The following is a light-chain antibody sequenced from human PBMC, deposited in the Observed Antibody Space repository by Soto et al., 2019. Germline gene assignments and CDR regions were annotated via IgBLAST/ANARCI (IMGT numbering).Light chain of an antibody. J-gene: IGLJ2*01. CDR3: SSYGGSKNVL. CDR1: SSDVGGYNY. CDR2: EVS. Sequence: QSVLTQPPSASGSPGQSVTISCTGTSSDVGGYNYVSWYQQHPGKAPKLMIYEVSKRPSGVPDRFSGSKSGNTASLTVSGLQAEDEADYYCSSYGGSKNVLFGGGTKVTVL. V-gene: IGLV2-8*01.